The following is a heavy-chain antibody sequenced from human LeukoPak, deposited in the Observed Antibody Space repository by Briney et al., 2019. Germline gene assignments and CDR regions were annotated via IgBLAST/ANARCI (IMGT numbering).Heavy chain of an antibody. D-gene: IGHD4-17*01. V-gene: IGHV4-39*01. CDR2: IFYSGST. J-gene: IGHJ4*02. Sequence: SGTLSLTCTVSGGSISSSSYFWGWIRQPPGKGLEWIGSIFYSGSTYYNPSLNSRVTISIDTSKNQFSLRLSSVTAADTAVCYCARQMNTVTADYWGQGTLVTVSS. CDR3: ARQMNTVTADY. CDR1: GGSISSSSYF.